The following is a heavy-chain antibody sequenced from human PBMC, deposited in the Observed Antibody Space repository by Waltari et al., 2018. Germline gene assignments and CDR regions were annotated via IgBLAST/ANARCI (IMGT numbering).Heavy chain of an antibody. CDR2: ISSSSSYT. J-gene: IGHJ4*02. CDR1: GFTFSSYN. D-gene: IGHD7-27*01. V-gene: IGHV3-21*01. CDR3: ATGGWGFYFDY. Sequence: EVQLVESGGGLVKPGGSLRLSCAASGFTFSSYNMNWVRQAPGKGVEWVSSISSSSSYTHYADSVKGRFTISRDNAKNSLYLQMNSLRAEDTAVYYCATGGWGFYFDYWGPGTLVTVSS.